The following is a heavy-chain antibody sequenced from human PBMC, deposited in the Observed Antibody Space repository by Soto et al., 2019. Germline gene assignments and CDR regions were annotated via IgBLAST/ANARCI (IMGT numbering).Heavy chain of an antibody. V-gene: IGHV4-31*03. CDR2: IYYSGST. CDR1: GGSISSGGYY. D-gene: IGHD2-15*01. Sequence: ASETLSLTCTVSGGSISSGGYYWSWIRQHPGKGLEWIGYIYYSGSTYYNPSLKSRVTISVDTSKNQFSLKLSSVTAADTAVYYCARVVVVYYGMDVWGQGTTVTVS. CDR3: ARVVVVYYGMDV. J-gene: IGHJ6*02.